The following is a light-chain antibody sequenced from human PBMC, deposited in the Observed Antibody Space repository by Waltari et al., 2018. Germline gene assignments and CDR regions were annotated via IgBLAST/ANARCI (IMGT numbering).Light chain of an antibody. CDR3: QLYDYLPYS. CDR1: QDISNS. CDR2: DAS. Sequence: DIQMSQSPSSLSASVGDRVIITCQASQDISNSLNWFQQKPGKAPKLLISDASNLKTGVPSRFTLCVSWTRFILILNSLQPEYTATYFCQLYDYLPYSFVQLSMLFIK. J-gene: IGKJ2*01. V-gene: IGKV1-33*01.